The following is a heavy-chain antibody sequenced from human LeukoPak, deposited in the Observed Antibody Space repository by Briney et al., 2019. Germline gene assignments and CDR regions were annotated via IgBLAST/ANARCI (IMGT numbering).Heavy chain of an antibody. CDR1: GGSITSNNYY. CDR3: ARDNYGSGKFSY. D-gene: IGHD3-10*01. V-gene: IGHV4-39*07. Sequence: KSSETLSLTCTISGGSITSNNYYWGWIRQPPGKGLEWIGNIYYSGNTYYNPSLKSRVTISVDTFNNHFSLRLSSVTAADTAMYFCARDNYGSGKFSYWGQGTLVTVSS. J-gene: IGHJ4*02. CDR2: IYYSGNT.